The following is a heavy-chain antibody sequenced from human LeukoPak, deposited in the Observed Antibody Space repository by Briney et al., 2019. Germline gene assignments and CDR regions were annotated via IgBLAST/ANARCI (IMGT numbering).Heavy chain of an antibody. Sequence: GGSLRLSRTASGFTFNDYWMTWVRQTPGKGLEWLANVNEDGSAKNYVDSVKGRFTISRDNAVNSLYLQMNSLRAEDTAMYYCARDSRMNYYASWGRGTLVTVSS. J-gene: IGHJ5*02. D-gene: IGHD3-3*01. CDR3: ARDSRMNYYAS. V-gene: IGHV3-7*01. CDR1: GFTFNDYW. CDR2: VNEDGSAK.